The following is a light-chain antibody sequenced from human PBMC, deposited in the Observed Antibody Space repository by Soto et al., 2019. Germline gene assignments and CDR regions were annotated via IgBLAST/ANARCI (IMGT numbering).Light chain of an antibody. Sequence: QSALTQPASVSGSPGQSITISCTGTSSDIGGYNYVSWYQQHPGKAPKLMILVVSNRPSGVSHRFSGSKSGNTASLTISGLQAEDEADYYCTSYTSSSTLVVFGGGTKLTVL. V-gene: IGLV2-14*01. CDR2: VVS. CDR1: SSDIGGYNY. J-gene: IGLJ2*01. CDR3: TSYTSSSTLVV.